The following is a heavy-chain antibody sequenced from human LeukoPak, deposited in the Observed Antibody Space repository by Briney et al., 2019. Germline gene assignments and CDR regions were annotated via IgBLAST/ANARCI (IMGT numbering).Heavy chain of an antibody. CDR3: AKDERNWNYNLASQTYD. CDR2: ISGSGVST. J-gene: IGHJ4*02. CDR1: GFRFSSYA. D-gene: IGHD1-7*01. V-gene: IGHV3-23*01. Sequence: GGSLRLSCAASGFRFSSYAMSWVRQAPGKGLEWVSAISGSGVSTYYADSVTGRFTVSRDNSKNTLYLQMSSLRAEDTAVYYCAKDERNWNYNLASQTYDWGQGTLVTVSS.